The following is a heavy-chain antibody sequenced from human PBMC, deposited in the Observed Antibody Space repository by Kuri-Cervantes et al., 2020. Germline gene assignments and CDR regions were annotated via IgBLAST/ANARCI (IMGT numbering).Heavy chain of an antibody. V-gene: IGHV4-34*01. J-gene: IGHJ4*02. CDR1: GGSFSGYY. CDR3: ARNHDYTHDC. D-gene: IGHD4-11*01. Sequence: SETLSLTCAVYGGSFSGYYWSWIRQPPGKGLEWIGEINHSGSTNYNPSLKSRVTISLDIPKNQFSLSLSSVTAADTAVYYCARNHDYTHDCWGQGTLVTVSS. CDR2: INHSGST.